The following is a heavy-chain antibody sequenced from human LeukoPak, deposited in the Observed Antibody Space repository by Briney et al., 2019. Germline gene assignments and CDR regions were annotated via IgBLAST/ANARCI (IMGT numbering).Heavy chain of an antibody. CDR2: IDWDDDK. CDR1: GFSLTTNKMC. Sequence: SGPALVKPTQTLTLTCTFSGFSLTTNKMCVTWIRQPPGRALEWLARIDWDDDKYYSTPLKTRLIISKDTSKNQVVLTMTDMQPVDTATYYCARSASDYFYFFGMDVWGQGTTVTVSS. J-gene: IGHJ6*02. V-gene: IGHV2-70*11. CDR3: ARSASDYFYFFGMDV.